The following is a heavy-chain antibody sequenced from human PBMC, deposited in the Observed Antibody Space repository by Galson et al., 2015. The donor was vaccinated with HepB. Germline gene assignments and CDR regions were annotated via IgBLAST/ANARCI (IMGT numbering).Heavy chain of an antibody. CDR1: GYTFTKSY. J-gene: IGHJ4*02. CDR3: ARAQRGVIGAIDY. CDR2: INPNGGTT. D-gene: IGHD2/OR15-2a*01. Sequence: SVKVSCKASGYTFTKSYIQWARQAPGQGLEWMGIINPNGGTTSYAQKFQGRVTMTTDTSTSTVYVDLSNLQSEDTAVYYCARAQRGVIGAIDYWGQGTLVTVSS. V-gene: IGHV1-46*03.